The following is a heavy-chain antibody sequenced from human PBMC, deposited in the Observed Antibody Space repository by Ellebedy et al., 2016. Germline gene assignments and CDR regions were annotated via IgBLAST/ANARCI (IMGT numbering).Heavy chain of an antibody. CDR1: GFIFSRFW. CDR2: INSDESTR. V-gene: IGHV3-74*01. CDR3: TTSPTYFDFRGAYYRDASDYFDH. D-gene: IGHD3-3*01. Sequence: GGSLRLSCAASGFIFSRFWMHWVRQAPGKGLVWVSRINSDESTRTYADSVKGRFTISRDNAKNTLYLQMSSLRAEDTAMYYCTTSPTYFDFRGAYYRDASDYFDHWGQGTLVTVSS. J-gene: IGHJ4*02.